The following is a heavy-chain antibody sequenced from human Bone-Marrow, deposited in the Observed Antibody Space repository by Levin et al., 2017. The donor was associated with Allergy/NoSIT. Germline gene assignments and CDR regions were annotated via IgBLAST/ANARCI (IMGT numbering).Heavy chain of an antibody. CDR1: GFTFSNAW. D-gene: IGHD5-12*01. V-gene: IGHV3-15*07. CDR3: TTGYAAYGHDGF. CDR2: IKSNLLGATA. J-gene: IGHJ1*01. Sequence: TGGSLRLSCAASGFTFSNAWMNWVRQVPGKGLEWVGRIKSNLLGATADYAAPVEGRFTISRDDSKKTLYLQMNSLKTEDTAIYYCTTGYAAYGHDGFWGQGTLVTVSS.